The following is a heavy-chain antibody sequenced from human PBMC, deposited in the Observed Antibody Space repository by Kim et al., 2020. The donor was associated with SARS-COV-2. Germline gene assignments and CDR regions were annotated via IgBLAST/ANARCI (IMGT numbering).Heavy chain of an antibody. J-gene: IGHJ4*02. D-gene: IGHD6-19*01. CDR1: GFTFSSYS. V-gene: IGHV3-48*02. CDR3: ARDGGSGWALDY. Sequence: GGSLRLSCAASGFTFSSYSMNWVRQAPGKGLEWVSYISSSSTIYYADSVKGRFTISRDNAKNSLYLQMNSLRDEDTAVYYCARDGGSGWALDYWGQGTLVTVSS. CDR2: ISSSSTI.